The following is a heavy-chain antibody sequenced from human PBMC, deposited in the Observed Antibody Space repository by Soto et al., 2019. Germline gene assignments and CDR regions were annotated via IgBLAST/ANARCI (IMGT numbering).Heavy chain of an antibody. CDR1: GFTFSDFTTYA. J-gene: IGHJ4*02. CDR2: VLLDGSNE. D-gene: IGHD3-16*01. V-gene: IGHV3-33*06. CDR3: AKDRLAGGFDY. Sequence: GGSLRLSCAASGFTFSDFTTYAVHWVRQAPGQGLEWVAVVLLDGSNEYYTESVKGRFTISRDNSRNTVYLQMNSLRADDTAVYYCAKDRLAGGFDYWGQGTQVTVSS.